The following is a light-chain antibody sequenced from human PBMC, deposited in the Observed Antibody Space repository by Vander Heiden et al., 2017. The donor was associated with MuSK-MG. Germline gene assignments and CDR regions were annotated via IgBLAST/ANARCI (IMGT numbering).Light chain of an antibody. CDR2: DAS. V-gene: IGKV3-11*01. Sequence: EIVLTQSPATLSLSPGERATLSCRASQSVSTSLAWYQQKSGQAPRLLIYDASYRDNGIPDRFSGSGSGTVFNLTISSVEPEDVAVYYWQERRNSLTFGGGTKVEIK. J-gene: IGKJ4*01. CDR1: QSVSTS. CDR3: QERRNSLT.